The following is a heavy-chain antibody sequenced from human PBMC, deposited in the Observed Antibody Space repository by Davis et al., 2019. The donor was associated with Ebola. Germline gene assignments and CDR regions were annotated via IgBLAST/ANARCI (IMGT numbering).Heavy chain of an antibody. Sequence: MPSETLSLTCTVSGGSISSSSYYWGWIRQPPGKGLEWIGSIYYSGSTYYNPSLKSRVTISVDTSKNQFSLKLSSVTAADTAVYYCAGQTSNFDYWSQGTLVTVSS. V-gene: IGHV4-39*01. CDR1: GGSISSSSYY. D-gene: IGHD3-3*02. CDR3: AGQTSNFDY. CDR2: IYYSGST. J-gene: IGHJ4*02.